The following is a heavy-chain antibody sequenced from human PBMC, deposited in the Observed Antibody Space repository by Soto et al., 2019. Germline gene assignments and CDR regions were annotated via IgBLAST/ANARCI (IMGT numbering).Heavy chain of an antibody. Sequence: EVQLLESGGGLVQPGGSLRLSCAASGFSFSTYAMNWVRQAPGKGLEWVSGISAGGGNTYYADSVRGRFTISRDNSNNTVDLQIITLRAEDTALYYCAKHSEYQLLSWLDPWGLGTLVTVSS. J-gene: IGHJ5*02. V-gene: IGHV3-23*01. D-gene: IGHD2-2*01. CDR2: ISAGGGNT. CDR1: GFSFSTYA. CDR3: AKHSEYQLLSWLDP.